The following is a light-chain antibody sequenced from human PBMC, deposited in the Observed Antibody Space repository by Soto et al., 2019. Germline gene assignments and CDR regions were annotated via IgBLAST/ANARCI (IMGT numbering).Light chain of an antibody. V-gene: IGLV2-14*01. J-gene: IGLJ2*01. Sequence: QSVLTQPASVSGSPGQSITISCTGTSSDVGGYNYVSWYQQYPGKAPKVIISEVTNRPSGVPNRFSGSKSGNTASLTISGLQAEDEADYYCSSYTSVSTWLFGGGTKVTVL. CDR1: SSDVGGYNY. CDR3: SSYTSVSTWL. CDR2: EVT.